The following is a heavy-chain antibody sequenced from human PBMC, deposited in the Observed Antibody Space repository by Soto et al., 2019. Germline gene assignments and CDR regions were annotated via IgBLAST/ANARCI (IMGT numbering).Heavy chain of an antibody. V-gene: IGHV3-21*01. CDR3: ARGCGYSDY. J-gene: IGHJ4*02. Sequence: EVQLVESGGGLVKPGGSLRLSCAASGFTFSSYIMNWVRQAPGKGLEWVSAIRSGSSYIYYADSVKGRFTISKDNAKNSLDLQMNSLRAEDTAVYYCARGCGYSDYRGQGTLVTVSS. CDR1: GFTFSSYI. D-gene: IGHD2-21*01. CDR2: IRSGSSYI.